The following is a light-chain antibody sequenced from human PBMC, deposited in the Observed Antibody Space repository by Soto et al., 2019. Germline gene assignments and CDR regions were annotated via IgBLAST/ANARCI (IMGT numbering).Light chain of an antibody. CDR1: QDINNF. V-gene: IGKV1-33*01. CDR3: QQYDYFPRT. CDR2: DAS. Sequence: DIQMPQSPSSLSASVGDRVTITCQASQDINNFLSCYQQKPGKSPKLLIYDASNLETGVPSRFSGSGSVTTFIFTISSLQAEDIATYYCQQYDYFPRTFGGGTNVEIK. J-gene: IGKJ4*01.